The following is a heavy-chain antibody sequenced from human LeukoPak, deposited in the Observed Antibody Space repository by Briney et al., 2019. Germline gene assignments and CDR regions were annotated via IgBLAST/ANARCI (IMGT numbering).Heavy chain of an antibody. V-gene: IGHV1-69*13. J-gene: IGHJ6*04. Sequence: GASVKVCCKASGGTLSSYAISWGREAPGQGLEWMGGIIPIFGIANYAQKFQGRVTITADESTSTASMELSSLTSEDTAVYYCARDRMVRGVILYGMDVWGKGATVTVSS. CDR1: GGTLSSYA. CDR2: IIPIFGIA. D-gene: IGHD3-10*01. CDR3: ARDRMVRGVILYGMDV.